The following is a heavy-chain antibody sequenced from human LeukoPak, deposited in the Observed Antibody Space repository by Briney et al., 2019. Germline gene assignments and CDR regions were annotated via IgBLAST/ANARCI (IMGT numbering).Heavy chain of an antibody. D-gene: IGHD3-22*01. V-gene: IGHV3-30*18. Sequence: GGSLRLFCAASGFTFSRYGRHWFRQAPGKGLEWVAVISYDGSNKYYADSVKGRFTISRDNSKNTRYLQPNSLRAEDTAVYYCAKGFFYYDSSGYLRAPFDYWGQGALVTVSS. CDR3: AKGFFYYDSSGYLRAPFDY. CDR2: ISYDGSNK. J-gene: IGHJ4*02. CDR1: GFTFSRYG.